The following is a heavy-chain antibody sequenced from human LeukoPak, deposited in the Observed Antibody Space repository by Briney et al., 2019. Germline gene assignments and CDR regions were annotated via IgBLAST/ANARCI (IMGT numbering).Heavy chain of an antibody. D-gene: IGHD2-2*01. CDR1: VYTFTSYG. Sequence: ASVKVSCKPSVYTFTSYGISWVRQAPGQGLEWMGWISAYNGNTNHAQKLQGRVTMTTDTSTSTAYMELRSLRSDDTAVYYCARDRAAAMGHFQHWGQGTLVTVSS. CDR2: ISAYNGNT. V-gene: IGHV1-18*01. J-gene: IGHJ1*01. CDR3: ARDRAAAMGHFQH.